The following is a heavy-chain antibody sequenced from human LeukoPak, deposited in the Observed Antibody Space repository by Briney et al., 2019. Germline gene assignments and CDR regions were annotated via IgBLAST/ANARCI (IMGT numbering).Heavy chain of an antibody. CDR2: ISGSGGTT. J-gene: IGHJ4*02. CDR1: GFTFSSYA. Sequence: PGGSLRISCAASGFTFSSYAMSWVRQAPGKGLEWVSGISGSGGTTYYADSVKGRFTISRDNSKNTLYVQMNSLRDEDTATHYCAKDRNPHRVAGANLLDYWGQGTLVIVSS. V-gene: IGHV3-23*01. CDR3: AKDRNPHRVAGANLLDY. D-gene: IGHD6-19*01.